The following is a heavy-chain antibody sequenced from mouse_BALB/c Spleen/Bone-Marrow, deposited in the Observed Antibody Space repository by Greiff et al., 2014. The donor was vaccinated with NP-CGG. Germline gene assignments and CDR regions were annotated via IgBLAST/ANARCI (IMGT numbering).Heavy chain of an antibody. J-gene: IGHJ1*01. V-gene: IGHV7-3*02. CDR2: IRNKANGYTT. CDR3: ARDKNYGSYWYFDV. Sequence: EVQLVESGGGLVQPGGSLRLSCATSGFTFTDYYMSWVRQPPGKAHEWLGFIRNKANGYTTEYSASVKGRFTISRDNSQSILYLQMNTLRAEDSATYYCARDKNYGSYWYFDVWGAGTTVTVSS. D-gene: IGHD2-1*01. CDR1: GFTFTDYY.